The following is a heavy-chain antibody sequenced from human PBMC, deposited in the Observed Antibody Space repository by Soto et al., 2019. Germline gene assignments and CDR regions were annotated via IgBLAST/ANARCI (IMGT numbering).Heavy chain of an antibody. CDR3: AAELYSGGSCCSFDI. J-gene: IGHJ3*02. Sequence: QMQVVQSGPEVKKPGTSVKVSCKASGFTFSNSAVQWVRQAPGERLQWIGWIVVGGGNTNYAQDLQERLTITRDMSTHTDYMELSSLRSEDTAVYYCAAELYSGGSCCSFDIWGQGTMVTVSS. CDR1: GFTFSNSA. V-gene: IGHV1-58*01. D-gene: IGHD2-15*01. CDR2: IVVGGGNT.